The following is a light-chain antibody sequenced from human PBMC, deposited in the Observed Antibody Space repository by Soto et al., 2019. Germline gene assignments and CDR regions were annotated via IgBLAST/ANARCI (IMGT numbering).Light chain of an antibody. CDR3: PQRSNLIS. V-gene: IGKV3-11*01. Sequence: EIVLTQSPATLSVSPGERATLSCRASQSVSVYLNWYQQKSGQAPRLLIYDTSKRATGIPVRFSGSGSGTDFTLTISSLEPEDFGVYYCPQRSNLISFGGGTKVEIK. CDR1: QSVSVY. CDR2: DTS. J-gene: IGKJ4*01.